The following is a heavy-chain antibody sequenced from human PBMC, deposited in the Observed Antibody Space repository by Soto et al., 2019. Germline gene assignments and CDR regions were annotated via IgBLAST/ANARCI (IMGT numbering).Heavy chain of an antibody. J-gene: IGHJ6*02. V-gene: IGHV1-45*01. CDR1: STSTHRF. CDR2: IRPFKGDT. D-gene: IGHD3-10*01. CDR3: AGTYGSGTLYNRQYYGMDV. Sequence: QEQLVQSGAEVKKTGSSVKLSCRSTSTHRFLHWVRQAPGQPLEWVGWIRPFKGDTNYAQKFQDRVTITRDRSLTTTYMELRTLTSEDTGIYYCAGTYGSGTLYNRQYYGMDVWGQGTAVTVSS.